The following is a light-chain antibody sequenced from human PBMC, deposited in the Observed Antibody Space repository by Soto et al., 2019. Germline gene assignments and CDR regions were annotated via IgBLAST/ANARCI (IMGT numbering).Light chain of an antibody. CDR3: QHYNSDPWT. CDR2: DAS. J-gene: IGKJ1*01. Sequence: DIEMTKSPSTLSASVGDRVTITCRASQTIRRWLSWYQQRPGKAPKVLIYDASTLESGVPARFSGSGSETEFTLTISSLQPEDSATYYCQHYNSDPWTFSQGTKVEIK. CDR1: QTIRRW. V-gene: IGKV1-5*01.